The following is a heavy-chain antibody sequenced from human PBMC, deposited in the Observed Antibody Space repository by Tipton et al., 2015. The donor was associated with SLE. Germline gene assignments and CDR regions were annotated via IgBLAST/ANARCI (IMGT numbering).Heavy chain of an antibody. D-gene: IGHD2-8*01. J-gene: IGHJ6*03. CDR2: VYYTGRT. V-gene: IGHV4-39*07. Sequence: GSLRLSCTVSGGSVNSNRYYWVWIRQPPGKGLEWIGSVYYTGRTSFNPSLGSRVTISLDTSKNQFSLSLTSATAADTAAYFCARESFTNDFYYYMDVWGKGTTVTVSS. CDR3: ARESFTNDFYYYMDV. CDR1: GGSVNSNRYY.